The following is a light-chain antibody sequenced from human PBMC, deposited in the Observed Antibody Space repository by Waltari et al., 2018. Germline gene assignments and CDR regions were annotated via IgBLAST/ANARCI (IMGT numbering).Light chain of an antibody. CDR3: AAWDDTLNGNV. V-gene: IGLV1-44*01. CDR2: SNI. J-gene: IGLJ6*01. CDR1: SSNIGSNT. Sequence: QSVLTQPPSASGTPGQRVNISCTGSSSNIGSNTANWYQQLPGTAPKLLIYSNIRRPAGVPDRFSGSKSGTSASLAISGLQSEDEADYYCAAWDDTLNGNVFGSGTKVTVL.